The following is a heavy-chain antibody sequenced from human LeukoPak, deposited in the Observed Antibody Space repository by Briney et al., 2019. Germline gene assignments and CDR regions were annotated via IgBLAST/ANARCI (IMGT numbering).Heavy chain of an antibody. J-gene: IGHJ4*02. V-gene: IGHV4-34*01. CDR3: ARTGGVPAHTLDY. D-gene: IGHD3-16*01. CDR1: GGSFSGYY. Sequence: SETLSLTCAVYGGSFSGYYWSWIRQPPGKGLEWIGEISHSGSTNYNPSLKSRVTISVDTSKNQFSLKLSSVTAADTAVYYCARTGGVPAHTLDYWGQGTLVTVSS. CDR2: ISHSGST.